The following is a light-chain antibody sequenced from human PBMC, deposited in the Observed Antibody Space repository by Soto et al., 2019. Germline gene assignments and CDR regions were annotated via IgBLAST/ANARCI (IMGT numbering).Light chain of an antibody. CDR1: QSVSNY. V-gene: IGKV3-11*01. CDR3: QQRSNWLT. J-gene: IGKJ4*01. CDR2: DAS. Sequence: ERVMTQSPATLSGSPGERATLSCRASQSVSNYLAWYQQKPGQAPRLLIYDASNRATGIPARFSGSGSGTDFTLTIRSLEPEDFAVYYCQQRSNWLTFGGGTKVDIK.